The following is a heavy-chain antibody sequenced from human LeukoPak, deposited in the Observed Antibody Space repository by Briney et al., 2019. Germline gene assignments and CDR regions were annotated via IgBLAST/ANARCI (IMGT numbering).Heavy chain of an antibody. CDR3: ARDMAAAGTDVFDY. V-gene: IGHV5-51*01. D-gene: IGHD6-13*01. J-gene: IGHJ4*02. CDR1: EYSFTSSW. Sequence: GESLKISCKGSEYSFTSSWIGWVRQMPGKGLEWMGIIYPGASDTRYSPSFQGQVTISVDKSITTAYLQWSSLKASDTAMYYCARDMAAAGTDVFDYWGQGTLVTVSS. CDR2: IYPGASDT.